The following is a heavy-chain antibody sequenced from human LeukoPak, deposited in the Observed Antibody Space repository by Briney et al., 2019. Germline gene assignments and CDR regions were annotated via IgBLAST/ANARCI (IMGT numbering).Heavy chain of an antibody. V-gene: IGHV3-21*01. J-gene: IGHJ5*02. Sequence: GGSLRLSCSASGFTFSTYWMSWVRQAPGKGLEWVSSISSSSSYIYYADSAKGRFTISRDNAKNSLYLQMNSLRAEDTAVYYCARANWFDPWGQGTLVTVSS. CDR1: GFTFSTYW. CDR2: ISSSSSYI. CDR3: ARANWFDP.